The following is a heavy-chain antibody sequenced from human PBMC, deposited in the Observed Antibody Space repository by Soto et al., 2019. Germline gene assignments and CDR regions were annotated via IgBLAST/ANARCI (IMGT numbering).Heavy chain of an antibody. CDR1: GGSISSSSYY. D-gene: IGHD1-1*01. CDR3: AGPPRAVQGYFDY. CDR2: IYYSGST. J-gene: IGHJ4*02. V-gene: IGHV4-39*01. Sequence: QLQLQESGPGLVKPSETLSLTCTVSGGSISSSSYYWGWIRQPPGKGLEWIGSIYYSGSTYYNPSLKSRVTISVDTSKNQFSLKLSSVTAADTAVYYCAGPPRAVQGYFDYWGQGTLVTVSS.